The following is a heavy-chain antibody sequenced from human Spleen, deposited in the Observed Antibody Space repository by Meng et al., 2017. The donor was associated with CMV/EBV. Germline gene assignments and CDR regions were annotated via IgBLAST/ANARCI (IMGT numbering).Heavy chain of an antibody. V-gene: IGHV3-66*02. J-gene: IGHJ4*02. D-gene: IGHD3-22*01. Sequence: GGSLRLSCAASGFFAGNNYMSWVRQPPGKGLEWVSVIYSGDRTYYADSVKGRFTISRDNSDNRLYLQMNSLRAEDTAVYYCVRADYFDDSGLHWGQGTLVTVSS. CDR1: GFFAGNNY. CDR2: IYSGDRT. CDR3: VRADYFDDSGLH.